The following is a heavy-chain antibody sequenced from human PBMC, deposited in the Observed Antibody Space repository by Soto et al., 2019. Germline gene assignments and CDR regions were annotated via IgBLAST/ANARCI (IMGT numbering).Heavy chain of an antibody. J-gene: IGHJ5*02. CDR2: INHSGST. D-gene: IGHD6-13*01. CDR1: GGSFSGCY. Sequence: SETLSLTCAVYGGSFSGCYWRWIRQPPGKGLEWIGEINHSGSTNYNPSLKSRVTISVDKSKNQLSLKLSSVTAADTAVYYCARYSSWSDDWFDPWGQGTLVTVS. V-gene: IGHV4-34*01. CDR3: ARYSSWSDDWFDP.